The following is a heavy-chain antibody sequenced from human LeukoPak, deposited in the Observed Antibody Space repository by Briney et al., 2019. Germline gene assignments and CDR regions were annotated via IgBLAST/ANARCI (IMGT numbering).Heavy chain of an antibody. CDR2: IRADGTTK. CDR1: GLSVRDSE. Sequence: GGSLRLSCVGSGLSVRDSEMNWVRQPPGKGLEWVAHIRADGTTKWYADSVRGRFNIARDNARNSLFLQMNSLRADDSATYYCSRRFRDWGQGILVTVSS. V-gene: IGHV3-48*03. J-gene: IGHJ4*02. CDR3: SRRFRD. D-gene: IGHD5-24*01.